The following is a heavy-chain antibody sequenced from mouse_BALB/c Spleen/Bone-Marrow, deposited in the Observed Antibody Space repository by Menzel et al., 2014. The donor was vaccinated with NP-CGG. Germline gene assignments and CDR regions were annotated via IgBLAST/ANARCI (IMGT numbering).Heavy chain of an antibody. V-gene: IGHV4-1*02. D-gene: IGHD2-1*01. CDR2: INPNRRTI. J-gene: IGHJ3*01. Sequence: DVMLVESGGGLVQHGGPLKLFCTASGFEHSRYWLRWVGRAPGKGLEWIGEINPNRRTINNTPSLKESFIISRDNAKHTLYLQVSQVRSQDTSLFFCARWGNYGVLSYWCQGTLVTISA. CDR3: ARWGNYGVLSY. CDR1: GFEHSRYW.